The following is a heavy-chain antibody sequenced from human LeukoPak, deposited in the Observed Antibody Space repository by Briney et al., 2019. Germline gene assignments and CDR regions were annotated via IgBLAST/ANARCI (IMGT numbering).Heavy chain of an antibody. CDR2: INVGNGNT. CDR1: GYTFTSYA. Sequence: ASVKVSCKASGYTFTSYAMHWVRQAPGQRLEWMGWINVGNGNTKYSQKFQGRVTITADESTSTAYMELSSLRSEDTAVYYCALLGGPATGKGYWGQGTLVTVSS. D-gene: IGHD3-16*01. J-gene: IGHJ4*02. CDR3: ALLGGPATGKGY. V-gene: IGHV1-3*01.